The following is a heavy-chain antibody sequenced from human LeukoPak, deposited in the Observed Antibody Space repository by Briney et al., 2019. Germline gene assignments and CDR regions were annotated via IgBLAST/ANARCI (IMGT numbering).Heavy chain of an antibody. D-gene: IGHD3-10*01. Sequence: GGSLRLSCTASGFTFSNFWMGWVRQAPGKGLEWVANIKQDETEKFYLGSVKGRFTISRDNAKNSLYLQMNSLRAEDTAVYYCAKGHYGSGPYGMDVWGQGTTVTVSS. CDR2: IKQDETEK. J-gene: IGHJ6*02. CDR1: GFTFSNFW. CDR3: AKGHYGSGPYGMDV. V-gene: IGHV3-7*03.